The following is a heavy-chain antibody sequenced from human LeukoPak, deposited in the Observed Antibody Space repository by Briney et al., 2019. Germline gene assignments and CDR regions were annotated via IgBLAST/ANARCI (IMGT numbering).Heavy chain of an antibody. D-gene: IGHD3-22*01. CDR2: IYYSGST. J-gene: IGHJ4*02. V-gene: IGHV4-59*01. CDR3: ARGYRSGYYPG. CDR1: GGSISSYY. Sequence: SETLSLTCTVSGGSISSYYWSWIRQPPGKGLEWIGYIYYSGSTSYNPSLKSRVTISVDTSKNQFSLKLSSVTAADTAVYYCARGYRSGYYPGWGQGTLVTVSS.